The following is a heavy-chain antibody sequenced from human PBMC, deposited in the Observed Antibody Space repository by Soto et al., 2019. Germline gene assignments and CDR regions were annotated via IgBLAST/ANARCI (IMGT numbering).Heavy chain of an antibody. V-gene: IGHV3-9*01. CDR2: ISWNSGSI. J-gene: IGHJ6*02. CDR1: GFTFDDYA. CDR3: AKDMGNYYYGMDV. D-gene: IGHD1-26*01. Sequence: EVQLVESGGGLVQPGRSLRLSCAASGFTFDDYAMHWVRQAPGKGLEWVSGISWNSGSIGYADSVKGRFTISRDNAKNSLYLQMNSLRAEDTALYYCAKDMGNYYYGMDVWGQGTTVTVSS.